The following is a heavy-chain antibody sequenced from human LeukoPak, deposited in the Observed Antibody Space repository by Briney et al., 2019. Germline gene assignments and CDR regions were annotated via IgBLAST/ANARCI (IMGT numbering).Heavy chain of an antibody. J-gene: IGHJ4*02. V-gene: IGHV3-21*01. CDR1: GFTFSTYI. Sequence: GGSLRLSCAASGFTFSTYIMNWVRQTPGKGLEWVSSIGTSTSYIYYADSVKGRFTISRDNAKNSLYLEMNSLRAEDTAVYYCARASSSWYYFDYWGQGTLVTVSS. CDR2: IGTSTSYI. D-gene: IGHD6-13*01. CDR3: ARASSSWYYFDY.